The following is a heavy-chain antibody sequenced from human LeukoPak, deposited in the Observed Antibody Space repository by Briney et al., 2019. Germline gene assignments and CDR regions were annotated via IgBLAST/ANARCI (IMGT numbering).Heavy chain of an antibody. V-gene: IGHV4-39*01. J-gene: IGHJ4*02. Sequence: SETLSLTCTVSGGSISGSSYYWGWIRQPPGKGLEWIGSIYYSGSTYYNPSLKSRVTISVDTSKNQFSLKLSSVTAADTAVYYCARGGLWFRELLRWSPPFDYWGQGTLVTVSS. CDR2: IYYSGST. D-gene: IGHD3-10*01. CDR1: GGSISGSSYY. CDR3: ARGGLWFRELLRWSPPFDY.